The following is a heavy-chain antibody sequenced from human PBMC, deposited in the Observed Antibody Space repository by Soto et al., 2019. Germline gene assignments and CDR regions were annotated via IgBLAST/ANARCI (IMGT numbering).Heavy chain of an antibody. Sequence: SETLSLTCTVSTCSMMSDTHSWCWIRQPPGKQLEWIGLIYSSGSTNYNPPLKSRVTMSVDTSKNQFSLKLRSVIVADTAVYHCARFVRSCSGATCYTRADVWGQGTTVTV. CDR1: TCSMMSDTHS. CDR2: IYSSGST. D-gene: IGHD2-15*01. V-gene: IGHV4-61*01. CDR3: ARFVRSCSGATCYTRADV. J-gene: IGHJ6*02.